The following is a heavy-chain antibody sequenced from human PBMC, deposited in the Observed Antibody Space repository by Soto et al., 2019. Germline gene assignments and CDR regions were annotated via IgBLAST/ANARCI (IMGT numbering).Heavy chain of an antibody. CDR3: ARDTALFAL. J-gene: IGHJ5*02. CDR1: DGSIRDTDYF. V-gene: IGHV4-39*02. CDR2: IEHSGST. Sequence: SEMKSLRWTVADGSIRDTDYFWGWIRQPPGKALEWIASIEHSGSTFYNPSLKHRLTMSVDTSNHHLALTRNSVTAADTAVYFCARDTALFALLGQGTPVP. D-gene: IGHD2-21*02.